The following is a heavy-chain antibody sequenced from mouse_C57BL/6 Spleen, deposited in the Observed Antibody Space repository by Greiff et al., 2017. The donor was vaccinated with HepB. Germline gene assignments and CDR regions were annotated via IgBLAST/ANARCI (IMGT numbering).Heavy chain of an antibody. CDR1: GFTFSDYY. CDR2: ISNGGGST. CDR3: ARPYYYGSRYFDV. V-gene: IGHV5-12*01. Sequence: EVQLVESGGGLVQPGGSLKLSCAASGFTFSDYYMYWVRQTPEKRLEWVAYISNGGGSTYYPDTVKGRFTISRDNAKNTLYLQMSRLKSEDTAMYYCARPYYYGSRYFDVWGTGTTVTVSS. J-gene: IGHJ1*03. D-gene: IGHD1-1*01.